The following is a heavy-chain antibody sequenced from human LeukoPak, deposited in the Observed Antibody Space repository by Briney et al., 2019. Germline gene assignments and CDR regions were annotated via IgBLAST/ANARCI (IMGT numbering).Heavy chain of an antibody. CDR3: ARSHLHDSSGLPGSH. J-gene: IGHJ4*02. CDR2: ISSSGKYI. V-gene: IGHV3-11*01. D-gene: IGHD6-19*01. CDR1: GFTFSDYY. Sequence: GGSLRLSCAASGFTFSDYYMTWIRQAPGKGLEWVSYISSSGKYIYYADSVKGRFTTSRDNAKNSLYLQMNSLRAEDSAVYYCARSHLHDSSGLPGSHWGQGALVTGSS.